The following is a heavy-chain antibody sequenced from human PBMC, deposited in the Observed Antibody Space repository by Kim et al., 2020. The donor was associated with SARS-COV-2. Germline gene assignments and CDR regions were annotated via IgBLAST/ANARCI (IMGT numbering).Heavy chain of an antibody. V-gene: IGHV4-61*08. CDR2: IYYSGST. D-gene: IGHD2-8*02. J-gene: IGHJ4*01. Sequence: SETLSLTCTVSGGSGSSDGYYWCWIRQPPGKGLEWIGHIYYSGSTKYNPSLKSRLTISVYTSKNQFSLKLSSLTASDTAGYNCARDLGGVGSGKGRHVD. CDR3: ARDLGGVGSGKGRHVD. CDR1: GGSGSSDGYY.